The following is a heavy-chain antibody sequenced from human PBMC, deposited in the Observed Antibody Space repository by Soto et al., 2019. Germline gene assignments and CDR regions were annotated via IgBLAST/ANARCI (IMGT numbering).Heavy chain of an antibody. V-gene: IGHV4-59*01. CDR1: GRSIISYY. Sequence: PSETLSLTCTVSGRSIISYYWSWIRQPPGKGLEWIGYIYYSGSTNYNPSLKSRVTISVDTPKNQFSLKLSSVTAADTAVYFCARRYGASFAYWGQGTLVTVTS. J-gene: IGHJ4*02. CDR3: ARRYGASFAY. D-gene: IGHD4-17*01. CDR2: IYYSGST.